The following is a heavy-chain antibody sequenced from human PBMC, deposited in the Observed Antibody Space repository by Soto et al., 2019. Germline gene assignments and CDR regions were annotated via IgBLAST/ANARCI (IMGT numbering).Heavy chain of an antibody. Sequence: GGSLRLSCAASGFTFSSYSMNWVRQAPGKGLEWVSSISSSSSYIYYAGSGKGRFTISRDNAKNSLYLQMNSLKAEDTAVYYCARIPTLKYSSSSPGRDNWFDPWGQGTLVTVSS. CDR3: ARIPTLKYSSSSPGRDNWFDP. V-gene: IGHV3-21*01. CDR2: ISSSSSYI. J-gene: IGHJ5*02. D-gene: IGHD6-6*01. CDR1: GFTFSSYS.